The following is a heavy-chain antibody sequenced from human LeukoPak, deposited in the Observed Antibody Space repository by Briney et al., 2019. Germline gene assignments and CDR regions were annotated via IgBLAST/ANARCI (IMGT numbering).Heavy chain of an antibody. D-gene: IGHD3-22*01. CDR3: AKDLKYYDSSGYYYL. V-gene: IGHV3-23*01. CDR2: ISGSGGST. J-gene: IGHJ5*02. Sequence: GASQRLSCAASGFTFSSYAMSWVRQAPGKGLEWVSAISGSGGSTYYADSVKGRFTISRDNSKNTLYLQMNSLRAEDTAVYYCAKDLKYYDSSGYYYLWGQGTLVTVSS. CDR1: GFTFSSYA.